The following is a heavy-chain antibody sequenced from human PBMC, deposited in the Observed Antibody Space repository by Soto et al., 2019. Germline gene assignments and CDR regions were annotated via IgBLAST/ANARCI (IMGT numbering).Heavy chain of an antibody. D-gene: IGHD2-2*01. CDR2: ISGSGASP. V-gene: IGHV3-23*01. CDR1: GFTFSTYT. CDR3: ARARCSTTNCYVPDY. Sequence: GGSLRLSCAASGFTFSTYTMSWVRRAPGKGLEWVSAISGSGASPSYADSVQGRFTISRDNPKRTLYLQMNNLRAEDTAVYYCARARCSTTNCYVPDYWGQGTLVTVSS. J-gene: IGHJ4*02.